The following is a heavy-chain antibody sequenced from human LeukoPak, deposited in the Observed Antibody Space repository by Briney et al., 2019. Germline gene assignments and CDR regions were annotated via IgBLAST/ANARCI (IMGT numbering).Heavy chain of an antibody. D-gene: IGHD3-10*01. Sequence: GGSLRLSCAASGFTFSSCAMSWVRQAPGKGLEWVSAISGSGGSTYYADSVKGRFTISRDNSKNTLYLQMNSLRAEDTAVYYCAKAFPTRHYYGSGSQEGDYWGQGTLVTVSS. V-gene: IGHV3-23*01. CDR2: ISGSGGST. CDR1: GFTFSSCA. J-gene: IGHJ4*02. CDR3: AKAFPTRHYYGSGSQEGDY.